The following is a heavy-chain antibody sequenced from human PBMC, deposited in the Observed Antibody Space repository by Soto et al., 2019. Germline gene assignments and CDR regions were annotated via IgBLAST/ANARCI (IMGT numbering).Heavy chain of an antibody. V-gene: IGHV3-21*01. Sequence: PGGSLRLSCAASGFTFSSYSMNWVRQAPGKGLEWVSSISSSNYIYYADSVKGRFTISRDNAKNSLYLQMNSLRAEDTAVYYCAGLMTTVVSNWFDPWGQGTLVTVSS. CDR1: GFTFSSYS. CDR3: AGLMTTVVSNWFDP. D-gene: IGHD4-17*01. J-gene: IGHJ5*02. CDR2: ISSSNYI.